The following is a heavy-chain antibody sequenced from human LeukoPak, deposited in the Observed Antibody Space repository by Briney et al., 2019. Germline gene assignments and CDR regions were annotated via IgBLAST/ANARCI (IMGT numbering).Heavy chain of an antibody. CDR1: GYSFTSYW. Sequence: GESLKISCKGSGYSFTSYWIGWVRQMPGKGLEWMGIIYPGDSDTRYSPSFQGQVTISADKSISTAYLQWSSLKASDTAMYYCARHPPPGLGELSFDYWGQGTLVTVSS. D-gene: IGHD3-16*02. CDR2: IYPGDSDT. V-gene: IGHV5-51*01. J-gene: IGHJ4*02. CDR3: ARHPPPGLGELSFDY.